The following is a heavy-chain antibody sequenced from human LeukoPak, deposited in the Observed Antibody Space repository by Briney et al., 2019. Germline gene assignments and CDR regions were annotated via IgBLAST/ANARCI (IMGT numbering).Heavy chain of an antibody. V-gene: IGHV4-31*03. CDR1: SGSISSGGYY. Sequence: SETLSLTCTVSSGSISSGGYYWSWIRQHPGKGLEWIGYIYYSGSTYYNPSLKSRVTISVDTSKNQFSLKLSSVTAADTAVYYCASLTPGWLPSFARNDAFDIWGQGTMVTVSS. CDR3: ASLTPGWLPSFARNDAFDI. CDR2: IYYSGST. D-gene: IGHD1-14*01. J-gene: IGHJ3*02.